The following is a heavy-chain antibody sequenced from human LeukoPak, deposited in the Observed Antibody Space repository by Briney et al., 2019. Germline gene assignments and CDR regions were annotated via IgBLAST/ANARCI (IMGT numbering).Heavy chain of an antibody. CDR2: IKQDGSEK. V-gene: IGHV3-7*03. J-gene: IGHJ4*02. CDR1: GFTFSSYW. CDR3: AREYCSGGSCYYAFFDY. D-gene: IGHD2-15*01. Sequence: PGGSLRRSCAASGFTFSSYWLSWVRQAPGKGLEWVANIKQDGSEKYYVDSVKGRFTISRDNAKNSLYLQMNSLRAEDTAVYYCAREYCSGGSCYYAFFDYWGQGTLVTVSS.